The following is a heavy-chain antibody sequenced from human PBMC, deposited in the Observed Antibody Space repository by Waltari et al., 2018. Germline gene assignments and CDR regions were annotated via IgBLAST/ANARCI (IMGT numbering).Heavy chain of an antibody. CDR2: FYYSGNT. CDR1: GGPISTYY. D-gene: IGHD2-15*01. Sequence: QVQLQESGPGLVKPSETLSLTCTVSGGPISTYYWSWLRQPPGKGLEWIGYFYYSGNTNYNPSLKSRVTLSVDTPKNLFSLKLTSVTAADTAIYYCARLHCGDGSCYDAFDIWGQGTMVTVSS. CDR3: ARLHCGDGSCYDAFDI. J-gene: IGHJ3*02. V-gene: IGHV4-59*01.